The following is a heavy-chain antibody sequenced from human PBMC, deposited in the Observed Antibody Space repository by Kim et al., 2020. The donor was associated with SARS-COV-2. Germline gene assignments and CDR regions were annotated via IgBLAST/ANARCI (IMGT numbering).Heavy chain of an antibody. CDR3: ARDEGWGYNRFGFEI. V-gene: IGHV4-59*01. Sequence: PSVKRRVTISVDSSKDQFSLQLGSVTAADTAVYYCARDEGWGYNRFGFEIWGQGTLVTVSS. D-gene: IGHD1-1*01. J-gene: IGHJ4*02.